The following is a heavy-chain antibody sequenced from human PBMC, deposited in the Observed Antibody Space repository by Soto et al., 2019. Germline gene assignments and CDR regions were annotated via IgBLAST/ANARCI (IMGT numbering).Heavy chain of an antibody. CDR1: GFTFSSYW. D-gene: IGHD3-3*01. Sequence: PGGSLRLSCAASGFTFSSYWMSWVLQAPGKGLEWVANIKQDGSEKYYVDSVKGRFTISRDNAKNSLYLQMNSLRAEDTAVYYCARDKRRSITIFGVVTSYDAFDIWGQGTMVTVSS. CDR3: ARDKRRSITIFGVVTSYDAFDI. CDR2: IKQDGSEK. J-gene: IGHJ3*02. V-gene: IGHV3-7*01.